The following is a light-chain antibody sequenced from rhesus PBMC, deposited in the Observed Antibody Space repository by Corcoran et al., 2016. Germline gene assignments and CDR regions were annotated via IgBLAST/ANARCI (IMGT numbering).Light chain of an antibody. CDR3: QQYSNWPQYS. CDR2: GAS. J-gene: IGKJ2*01. V-gene: IGKV3-42*03. Sequence: EIVMTQSPATLSLSPGERATLSRRASQSVSSSLAWYQQKPGQAPRLLIYGASSRATGIPDRFSGSGSGTEFTLTISSLEPEDFAVYYCQQYSNWPQYSCGQGTKVEIK. CDR1: QSVSSS.